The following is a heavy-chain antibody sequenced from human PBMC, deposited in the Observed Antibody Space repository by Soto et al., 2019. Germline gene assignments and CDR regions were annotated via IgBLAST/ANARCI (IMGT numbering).Heavy chain of an antibody. V-gene: IGHV1-2*02. CDR3: ARDWSKFSYNYPYYYAMDA. CDR1: GYTFTGYY. J-gene: IGHJ6*02. D-gene: IGHD5-18*01. CDR2: INPNSGGT. Sequence: ASVKVSCKASGYTFTGYYMHWVRQAPGQGLEWMGWINPNSGGTNYAQKFQGRFTVSRDDSKNTLFLHMNSLRADDTAVYYCARDWSKFSYNYPYYYAMDAWGQGTTVTVSS.